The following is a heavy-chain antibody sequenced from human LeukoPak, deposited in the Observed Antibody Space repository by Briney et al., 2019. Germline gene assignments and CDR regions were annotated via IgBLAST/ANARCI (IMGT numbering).Heavy chain of an antibody. J-gene: IGHJ3*02. D-gene: IGHD4-17*01. CDR1: GGTFSSYA. Sequence: SVKVSCKASGGTFSSYAISWVRQAPGQGLEWMGRIIPILGIANYAQKFQGRVTITADKSTSTAYMELSSLRSEDTAVYYCARDEGGDYGAGAFDIWGQGTMVTVSS. CDR2: IIPILGIA. V-gene: IGHV1-69*04. CDR3: ARDEGGDYGAGAFDI.